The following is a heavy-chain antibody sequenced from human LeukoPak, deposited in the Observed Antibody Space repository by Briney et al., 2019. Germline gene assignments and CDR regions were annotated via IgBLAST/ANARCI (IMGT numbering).Heavy chain of an antibody. V-gene: IGHV4-4*02. CDR3: AREILGGFNPGAY. Sequence: SETLSLTCTVSLDSTTSNFWSWVRQPPGKGLEWIGEIHRSGSPNYNPSLQSRVTISIDRSRNQIALELSSVTASDTAVYYCAREILGGFNPGAYWGQGTLVTVSS. D-gene: IGHD1-14*01. J-gene: IGHJ4*02. CDR1: LDSTTSNF. CDR2: IHRSGSP.